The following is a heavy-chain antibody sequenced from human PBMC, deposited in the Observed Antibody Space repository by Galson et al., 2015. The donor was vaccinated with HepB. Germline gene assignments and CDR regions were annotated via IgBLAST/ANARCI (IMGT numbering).Heavy chain of an antibody. J-gene: IGHJ6*03. Sequence: SVKVSCKASGGTFSSYAISWVRQAPGQGLEWMGRTIPILGIANYAQKFQGRVTITADKSTSTAYMELSSLRSEDTAVYYCARGIVVVPAAIGLGYYYYYMDVWGKGTTVTVSS. V-gene: IGHV1-69*04. CDR3: ARGIVVVPAAIGLGYYYYYMDV. CDR1: GGTFSSYA. CDR2: TIPILGIA. D-gene: IGHD2-2*01.